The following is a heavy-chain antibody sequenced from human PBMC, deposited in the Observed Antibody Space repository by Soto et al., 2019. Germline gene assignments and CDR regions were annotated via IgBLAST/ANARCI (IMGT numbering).Heavy chain of an antibody. V-gene: IGHV4-39*01. J-gene: IGHJ5*02. CDR3: ARHSGSYYRMYNWFDP. CDR1: GDSISSGRYH. CDR2: IHYTGNT. Sequence: SETLSLTCTVSGDSISSGRYHWGWIRQPPGKGLEFIATIHYTGNTHYNPSLRSRVTIFVDTSKNQFSLKLSSVTAADTAVYYCARHSGSYYRMYNWFDPWGQGTLVTVSS. D-gene: IGHD3-10*01.